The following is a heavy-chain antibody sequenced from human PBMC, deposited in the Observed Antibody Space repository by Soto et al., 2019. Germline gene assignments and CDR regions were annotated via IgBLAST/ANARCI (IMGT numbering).Heavy chain of an antibody. D-gene: IGHD6-13*01. V-gene: IGHV3-9*01. J-gene: IGHJ4*02. Sequence: EVQLVESGGGLVQPGRSLRLSCAASGFTFDDYAMHWVRQAPGKGLEWVSGISWNSGSIGYADSVKGRFTISRDNAKNSLYLQMNSLRAEDTALYYRAKDRGRAAAGTGPDYWGQGTLVTVSS. CDR2: ISWNSGSI. CDR1: GFTFDDYA. CDR3: AKDRGRAAAGTGPDY.